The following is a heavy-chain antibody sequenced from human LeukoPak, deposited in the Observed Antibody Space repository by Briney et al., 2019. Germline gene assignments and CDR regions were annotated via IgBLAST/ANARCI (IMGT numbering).Heavy chain of an antibody. Sequence: SETLSLTCTVSVGSISSYYWSWIRQPPGKGLEWIGYIYYSGSTNYNPSLKSRVTISVDTSKNQSSLKLSSVTAADTAVYYCAGASYDSSGVHWGQGTLVTVSS. CDR3: AGASYDSSGVH. CDR2: IYYSGST. D-gene: IGHD3-22*01. J-gene: IGHJ4*02. V-gene: IGHV4-59*01. CDR1: VGSISSYY.